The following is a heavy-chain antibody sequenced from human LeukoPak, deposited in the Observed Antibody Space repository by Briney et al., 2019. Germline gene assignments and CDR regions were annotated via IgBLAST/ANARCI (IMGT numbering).Heavy chain of an antibody. V-gene: IGHV3-33*01. J-gene: IGHJ4*02. CDR1: GFTFSSHG. CDR3: VRDNAAADGALDY. D-gene: IGHD5-24*01. Sequence: GRSLRLSCVASGFTFSSHGMHWVRQAPGKGLECVAVIWYDGSHRYYPDSVKGRFTISRDNSKNTLFLQMDSLRVDDTAVYYCVRDNAAADGALDYWGQGSLVTVSS. CDR2: IWYDGSHR.